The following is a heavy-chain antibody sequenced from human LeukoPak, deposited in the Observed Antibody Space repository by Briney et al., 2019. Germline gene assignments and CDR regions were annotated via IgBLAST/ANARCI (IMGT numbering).Heavy chain of an antibody. Sequence: GGSLRLSCAASGFTFSSYGMHWVRQAPGKGLEWVAVIWYDGSNKYYADSVKSRFTISRDNSKNTLYLQMNSLRPEDTAVYYCARGIRFLEWLSLDYWGQGTLVTVSS. CDR2: IWYDGSNK. CDR3: ARGIRFLEWLSLDY. J-gene: IGHJ4*02. D-gene: IGHD3-3*01. CDR1: GFTFSSYG. V-gene: IGHV3-33*01.